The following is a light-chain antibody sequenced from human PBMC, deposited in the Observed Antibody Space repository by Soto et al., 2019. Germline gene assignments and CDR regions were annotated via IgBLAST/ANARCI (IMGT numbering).Light chain of an antibody. CDR1: SSDVGAYNY. J-gene: IGLJ1*01. Sequence: QSVLTQPVSVSGSPGQSITISCTGTSSDVGAYNYVSWYQQYPGKAPKVIIFEVRKRPSGVSNRFSGSKSGDTASLTISGLQAEDEADYYCSSYRSSTTFVFGPGTKVT. CDR2: EVR. V-gene: IGLV2-14*01. CDR3: SSYRSSTTFV.